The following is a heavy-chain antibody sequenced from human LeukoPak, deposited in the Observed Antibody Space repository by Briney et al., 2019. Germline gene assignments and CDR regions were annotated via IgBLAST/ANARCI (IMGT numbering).Heavy chain of an antibody. CDR3: ARDEPASYYGSGPTDAFDI. CDR1: GGSISSYY. D-gene: IGHD3-10*01. CDR2: IYYSGST. Sequence: SETLSLTCTVSGGSISSYYWSWIRQPPGKGLEWIGYIYYSGSTNYNPSLKSRVTISVDTSKNQFSLKLSSVTAADTAVYYCARDEPASYYGSGPTDAFDIWGQGTMVTVSS. J-gene: IGHJ3*02. V-gene: IGHV4-59*01.